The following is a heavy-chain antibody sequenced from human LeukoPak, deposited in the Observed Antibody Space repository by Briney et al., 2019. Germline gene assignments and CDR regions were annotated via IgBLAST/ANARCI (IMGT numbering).Heavy chain of an antibody. V-gene: IGHV1-69*13. CDR1: GGTFSSYA. Sequence: RASVKVSCKASGGTFSSYAISWVRQAPGQGLEWMGGIIPIFGTANYAQKFQGRVTITADESTSTAYMELSSLRSEDTPVYYCARGLRFLEKSFDYWGQGTLVTVSS. CDR2: IIPIFGTA. D-gene: IGHD3-3*01. CDR3: ARGLRFLEKSFDY. J-gene: IGHJ4*02.